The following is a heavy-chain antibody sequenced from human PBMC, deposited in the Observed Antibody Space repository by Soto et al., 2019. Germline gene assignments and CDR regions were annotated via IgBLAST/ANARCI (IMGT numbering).Heavy chain of an antibody. J-gene: IGHJ4*02. CDR1: GFTFSRYG. D-gene: IGHD3-22*01. V-gene: IGHV3-33*06. CDR3: AKDDDTSSHYSLLDF. CDR2: TWSAGRAE. Sequence: QVQLVESGGGVVQPGTSLRLSCAASGFTFSRYGIHWVRQAPGKGLEWVAVTWSAGRAEYYADSVRGRFTISRDNSKTTVYLHMNSLKFEDTADYYCAKDDDTSSHYSLLDFRGQGTLVTVSS.